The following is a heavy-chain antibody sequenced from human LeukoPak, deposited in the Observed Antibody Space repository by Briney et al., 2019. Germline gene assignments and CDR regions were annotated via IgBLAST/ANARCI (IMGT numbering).Heavy chain of an antibody. J-gene: IGHJ3*02. CDR2: INHSGST. V-gene: IGHV4-34*01. CDR3: ARGPHYDILTGYYNDAFDI. CDR1: GGSFSGYY. D-gene: IGHD3-9*01. Sequence: PSETLSLTCAVYGGSFSGYYCSWIRQPPGKGLEWIGEINHSGSTNYNPSLKSRVTISVDTSKNQFSLKLSSVTAADTAVYYCARGPHYDILTGYYNDAFDIWGQGTMVTVSS.